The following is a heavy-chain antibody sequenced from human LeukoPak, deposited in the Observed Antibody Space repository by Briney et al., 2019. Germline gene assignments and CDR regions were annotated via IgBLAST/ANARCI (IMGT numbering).Heavy chain of an antibody. CDR1: GNFIIRGYY. CDR3: PRNTSAWSPLGETQSAPRCFDS. CDR2: IYNTGST. J-gene: IGHJ4*02. V-gene: IGHV4-38-2*01. D-gene: IGHD6-19*01. Sequence: PSETLSLTCGVSGNFIIRGYYWAWIRQPPAKGLDWIGSIYNTGSTYYNPSLKSRVTMSSDTSKNQFSLKLSSVTAADTAVYYCPRNTSAWSPLGETQSAPRCFDSWGQGTLVTVSS.